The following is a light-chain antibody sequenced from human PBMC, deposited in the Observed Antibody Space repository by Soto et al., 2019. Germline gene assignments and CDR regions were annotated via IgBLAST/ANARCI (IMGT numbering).Light chain of an antibody. V-gene: IGKV1-5*01. Sequence: DIQMTQSPSTLSASVGDRATITCRVSQSISTWLAWYQQRPGKAPKLLIYDASTLESGVPSRFSGSGFGTEFTLTISSLQPDDFATYYCQHYDSYSATFGQGTKVDIK. CDR3: QHYDSYSAT. J-gene: IGKJ1*01. CDR2: DAS. CDR1: QSISTW.